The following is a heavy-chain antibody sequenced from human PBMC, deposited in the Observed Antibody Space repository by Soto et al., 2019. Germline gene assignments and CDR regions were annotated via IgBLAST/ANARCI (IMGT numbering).Heavy chain of an antibody. Sequence: WISKKQWRVMEWVSAISGSGGSTYYADSVKGRFTISRDNSKNTLYLQMNSLRAEDTAVYYCDQALIIMVRGAIKPVAESLHYW. D-gene: IGHD3-10*01. CDR2: ISGSGGST. J-gene: IGHJ2*01. V-gene: IGHV3-23*01. CDR3: DQALIIMVRGAIKPVAESLHYW.